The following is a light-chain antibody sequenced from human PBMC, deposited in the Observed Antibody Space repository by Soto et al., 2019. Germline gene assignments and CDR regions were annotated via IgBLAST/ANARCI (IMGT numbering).Light chain of an antibody. J-gene: IGKJ1*01. Sequence: EIVMTQSPATLSVSPGERATLSCRASQSVSSNLAWYQHKPGQAPRLLVYGASTRASGIPDRSSGSGSGTEFTLSISSLQSEDFAVYYCQQYYNWPRTFGQRTKVDI. V-gene: IGKV3-15*01. CDR1: QSVSSN. CDR3: QQYYNWPRT. CDR2: GAS.